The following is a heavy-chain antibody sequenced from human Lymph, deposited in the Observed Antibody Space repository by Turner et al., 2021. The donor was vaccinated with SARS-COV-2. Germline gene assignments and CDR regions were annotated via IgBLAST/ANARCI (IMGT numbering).Heavy chain of an antibody. D-gene: IGHD3-10*02. Sequence: QLQLQESGPGLVKPSETLSLTCTVSGGSISSSSYYWGWIRQPPGKGLEWIGSIYYSGSTYYNPSLKSRVTISVDTSKNQFSLKLSSVTAADTAVYYCARHAYRFYVSSLLFDYWGQGTLVTVSS. V-gene: IGHV4-39*01. CDR2: IYYSGST. CDR1: GGSISSSSYY. CDR3: ARHAYRFYVSSLLFDY. J-gene: IGHJ4*02.